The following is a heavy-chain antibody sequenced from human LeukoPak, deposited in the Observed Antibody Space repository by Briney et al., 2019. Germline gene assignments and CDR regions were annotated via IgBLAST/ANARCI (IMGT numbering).Heavy chain of an antibody. J-gene: IGHJ6*02. CDR3: TRGPILLWMHNGMDV. D-gene: IGHD5-18*01. Sequence: PGQSLRLSCTAYGFIFGDHAMSWVRQAPGKGLEWVGFIRSKAYGGTTEYAASVKGRSTISRDDSKSIAYLQMNSLETEDTALYYCTRGPILLWMHNGMDVWGQGTTVTVSS. CDR2: IRSKAYGGTT. CDR1: GFIFGDHA. V-gene: IGHV3-49*04.